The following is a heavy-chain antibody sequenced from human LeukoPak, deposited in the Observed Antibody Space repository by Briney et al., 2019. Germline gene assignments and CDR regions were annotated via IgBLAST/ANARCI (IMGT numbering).Heavy chain of an antibody. CDR3: ARDIDITGTTWFDY. CDR1: GFTFSSYG. J-gene: IGHJ4*02. Sequence: PGRSLRLSCAASGFTFSSYGMHWVRQAPGKGLEWVAVISYDGSNKYYADSVKGRFTISRDNSKNTLYLQMNSLRVEDTAVYYCARDIDITGTTWFDYWGQGTLVTVSS. V-gene: IGHV3-30*03. D-gene: IGHD1-7*01. CDR2: ISYDGSNK.